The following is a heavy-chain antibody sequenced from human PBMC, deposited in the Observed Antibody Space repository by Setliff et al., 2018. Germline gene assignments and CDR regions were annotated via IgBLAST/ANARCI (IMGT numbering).Heavy chain of an antibody. CDR2: ISPYNGNT. J-gene: IGHJ3*02. V-gene: IGHV1-18*04. Sequence: ASVKVSCKASGYTFNSYGINWLRQAPGQGLEWLGWISPYNGNTKYAQTVQDRITMATDASTRTSCMELSSLRSDDTAVYFCARSSDSGYYHQRDAFDIWGQGTRVTVSS. CDR3: ARSSDSGYYHQRDAFDI. D-gene: IGHD3-22*01. CDR1: GYTFNSYG.